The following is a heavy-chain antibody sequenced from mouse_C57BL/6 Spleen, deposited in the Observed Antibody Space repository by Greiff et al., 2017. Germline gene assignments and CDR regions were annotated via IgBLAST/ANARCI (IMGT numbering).Heavy chain of an antibody. V-gene: IGHV1-78*01. J-gene: IGHJ4*01. CDR2: IYPRDGST. D-gene: IGHD2-2*01. CDR1: GYTFTDHT. Sequence: QVQLQQSDAELVKPGASVKISCKVSGYTFTDHTIHWMKQRPEQGLEWIGYIYPRDGSTKYNEKFKGKATLTADKSSSTAYMQLNSLTSEDSAVYFCARYSYGYDGDYAMDYWGQGTSVTVSS. CDR3: ARYSYGYDGDYAMDY.